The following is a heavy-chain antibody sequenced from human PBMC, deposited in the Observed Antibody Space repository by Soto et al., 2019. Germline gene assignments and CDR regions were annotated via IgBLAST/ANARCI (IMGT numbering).Heavy chain of an antibody. CDR3: ARDCSSTSCYRPFSP. V-gene: IGHV4-30-4*01. J-gene: IGHJ5*02. CDR2: IYYSGST. CDR1: GGSISSGAYY. D-gene: IGHD2-2*01. Sequence: LSLTCTVSGGSISSGAYYWSWIRQPPGKGLEWIGYIYYSGSTYYNPSLKSRVTISVDTSKNQFSLKLSSVTAADTAVYYCARDCSSTSCYRPFSPSAQGTLVTVSS.